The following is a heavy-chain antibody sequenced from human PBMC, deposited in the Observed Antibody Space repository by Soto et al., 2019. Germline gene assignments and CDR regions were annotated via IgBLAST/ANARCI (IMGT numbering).Heavy chain of an antibody. D-gene: IGHD2-15*01. Sequence: SGPTLVNPTQTLTLTCTFSGFSLSTSGVGVGWIRQPPGKALEWLALIYWDDDKRYSPSLKSRLTITKDTSKNQVVLTMTNMDPVDTATYYCAHRRLRDCSGGSCYLPYNWFDPWGQGTLVTVSS. CDR3: AHRRLRDCSGGSCYLPYNWFDP. V-gene: IGHV2-5*02. CDR2: IYWDDDK. J-gene: IGHJ5*02. CDR1: GFSLSTSGVG.